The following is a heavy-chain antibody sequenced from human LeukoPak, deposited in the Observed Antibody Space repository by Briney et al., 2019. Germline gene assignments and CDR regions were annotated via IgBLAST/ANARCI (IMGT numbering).Heavy chain of an antibody. J-gene: IGHJ5*01. Sequence: GGSLRLSCAASGFVFSASYMSWVRKAPGKGLEWVATIKPDGSEKYHVDSVSGRFTISRDNTNDSLFLQMNSLRVDDTAVYYCVRGGTYWTVSWGQGTLVDVS. V-gene: IGHV3-7*01. CDR2: IKPDGSEK. CDR3: VRGGTYWTVS. CDR1: GFVFSASY.